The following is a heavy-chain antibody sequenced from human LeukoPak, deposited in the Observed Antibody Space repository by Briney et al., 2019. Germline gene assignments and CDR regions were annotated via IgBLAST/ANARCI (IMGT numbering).Heavy chain of an antibody. Sequence: ASVKVSCKASGYTFTSYDINWVRQATGQGLEWMGWMNPNSGNTGYAQKFQGRVTMTRNTSISTAYMELSSLRSEDTAVYYCARGAGRRSYQLLFRHYYYGMDVWGQGTTVTVSS. CDR3: ARGAGRRSYQLLFRHYYYGMDV. CDR2: MNPNSGNT. D-gene: IGHD2-2*01. J-gene: IGHJ6*02. V-gene: IGHV1-8*01. CDR1: GYTFTSYD.